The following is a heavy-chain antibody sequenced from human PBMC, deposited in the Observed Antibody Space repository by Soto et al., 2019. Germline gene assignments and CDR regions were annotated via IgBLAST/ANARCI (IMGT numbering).Heavy chain of an antibody. CDR3: ARGRGDFGDYGPFDY. V-gene: IGHV4-34*01. CDR2: IYHSRST. D-gene: IGHD4-17*01. Sequence: QVQLQQWGAGLLKPSETLSLTCTVYGGSFSGYYWSWIRQPPGKGLEWIGEIYHSRSTNYSPSLKSRVTISVDTSKNKFSLKLSSVTAADTAVYYSARGRGDFGDYGPFDYWGRGTLVTVSS. CDR1: GGSFSGYY. J-gene: IGHJ4*02.